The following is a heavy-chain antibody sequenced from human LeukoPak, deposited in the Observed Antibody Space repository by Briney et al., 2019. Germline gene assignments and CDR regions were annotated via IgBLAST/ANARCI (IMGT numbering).Heavy chain of an antibody. V-gene: IGHV4-31*03. CDR3: ARGTPILLWFGEPRFDP. J-gene: IGHJ5*02. CDR1: GGSISSGGYY. CDR2: IYYSGST. D-gene: IGHD3-10*01. Sequence: SETLSLTCTVSGGSISSGGYYWSWIRQHPGKGLEWIGYIYYSGSTYYNPSLKSRVTISVDTSKNQFSLKLSSVTAADTAVYYCARGTPILLWFGEPRFDPWGQGTLVTVSS.